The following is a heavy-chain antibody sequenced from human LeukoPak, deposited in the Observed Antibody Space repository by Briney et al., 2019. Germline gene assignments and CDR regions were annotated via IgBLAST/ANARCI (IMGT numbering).Heavy chain of an antibody. J-gene: IGHJ4*02. CDR2: TYYRSRWYN. D-gene: IGHD1-1*01. V-gene: IGHV6-1*01. CDR3: ARPLFRQQVEPFDY. CDR1: GDSVSSNSAA. Sequence: SQTLSLTCAISGDSVSSNSAAWNWIRQSPSRGLEWLGRTYYRSRWYNDFAVSVKSRITIDPDTSKNQFSLQLNSVTPEDTAVYYCARPLFRQQVEPFDYWGQGTLVTVSS.